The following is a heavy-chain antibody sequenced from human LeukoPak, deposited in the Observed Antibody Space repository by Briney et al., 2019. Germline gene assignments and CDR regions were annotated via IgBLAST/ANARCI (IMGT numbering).Heavy chain of an antibody. CDR2: IRSKANSYAT. V-gene: IGHV3-73*01. J-gene: IGHJ4*02. CDR3: TLPWGSGSYYDY. CDR1: GFTFSGSA. D-gene: IGHD3-10*01. Sequence: RGSLRLSCAASGFTFSGSAMQWVRQASGEGLEWVGRIRSKANSYATAYAASVKGRFTISRDDSKNTAYLQMNSLKTEDTAVYYCTLPWGSGSYYDYWGQGTLVTVSS.